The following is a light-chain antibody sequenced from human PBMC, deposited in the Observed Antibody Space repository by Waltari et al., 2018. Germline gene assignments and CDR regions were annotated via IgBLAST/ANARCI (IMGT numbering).Light chain of an antibody. J-gene: IGKJ3*01. Sequence: DIQMIQSPSSVSASVGDRVTITCRASQDINSWLTWYQQKPGKAPRLLLYTTSSLQTGVPSRFSGSGSGTDFTLTISSLQPEDFAIYFCQQAKSYPLTFGPGTRVDIK. CDR1: QDINSW. CDR3: QQAKSYPLT. V-gene: IGKV1-12*01. CDR2: TTS.